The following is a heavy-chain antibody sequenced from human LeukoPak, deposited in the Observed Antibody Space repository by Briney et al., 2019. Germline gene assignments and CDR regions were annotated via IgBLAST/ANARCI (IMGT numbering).Heavy chain of an antibody. CDR2: INHSGST. CDR3: ARGLFFGLKKKRGARDPSHFDY. V-gene: IGHV4-34*01. J-gene: IGHJ4*02. Sequence: PSETLSLTCAVYGGSFSGYYWSWIRQPPGKGLEWIGEINHSGSTNYNPSLKSRVTISVDTSKNQFSLKLSSVTAADTAVYDCARGLFFGLKKKRGARDPSHFDYWGQGTLVTVSS. CDR1: GGSFSGYY. D-gene: IGHD3-10*01.